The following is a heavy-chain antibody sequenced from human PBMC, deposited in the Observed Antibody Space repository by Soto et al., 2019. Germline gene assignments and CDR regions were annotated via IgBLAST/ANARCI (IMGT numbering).Heavy chain of an antibody. J-gene: IGHJ4*02. V-gene: IGHV1-69*02. D-gene: IGHD4-17*01. CDR3: ARADDYGDYFDY. CDR2: IIPILGIA. Sequence: QVQLVQSGAEVKKPGSSVKVSCKASGGTFSSYTISWVRQAPGQGLEWMGRIIPILGIANYAQKFQGRDRIPAAKSTSTAYMALSSLRSEDTAVYYCARADDYGDYFDYWGQGTLVTVSS. CDR1: GGTFSSYT.